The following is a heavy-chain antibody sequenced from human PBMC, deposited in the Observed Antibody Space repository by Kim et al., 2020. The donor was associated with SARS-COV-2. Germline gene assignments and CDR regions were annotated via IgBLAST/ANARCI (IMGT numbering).Heavy chain of an antibody. D-gene: IGHD4-17*01. V-gene: IGHV3-15*01. Sequence: GGSLRLSCAASGFTFSNAWMSWVRQAPGKGLEWVGRIKSKTDGGTTDYAAPVKGRFTISRDDSKNTLYLQMNSLKTEDTAVYYCTTEGDDYGLTRGPNYFDYWGQGTLVTVSS. J-gene: IGHJ4*02. CDR2: IKSKTDGGTT. CDR1: GFTFSNAW. CDR3: TTEGDDYGLTRGPNYFDY.